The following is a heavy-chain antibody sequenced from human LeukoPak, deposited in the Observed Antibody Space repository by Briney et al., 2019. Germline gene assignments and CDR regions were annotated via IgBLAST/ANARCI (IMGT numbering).Heavy chain of an antibody. V-gene: IGHV4-59*01. CDR3: ARGLQYDFWSGTGYHYYMDV. D-gene: IGHD3-3*01. CDR1: GGSISSYY. Sequence: SETLSLTCTVSGGSISSYYWSWIRQPPGKGLEWIGYIYYSGSTNYNPSLKSRVTISVDTSKNQFSLKLSSVTAADTAVYYCARGLQYDFWSGTGYHYYMDVWGKGTTVTVSS. J-gene: IGHJ6*03. CDR2: IYYSGST.